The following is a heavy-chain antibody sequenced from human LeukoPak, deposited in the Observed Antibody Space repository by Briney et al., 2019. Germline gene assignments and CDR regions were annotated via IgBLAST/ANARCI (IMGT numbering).Heavy chain of an antibody. CDR3: ARGLSDSSWYGPFDY. CDR1: GGSISSYY. V-gene: IGHV4-4*07. CDR2: IYASGST. J-gene: IGHJ4*02. D-gene: IGHD6-13*01. Sequence: SDTLSLTCTVSGGSISSYYWSWIRQPAGKGLDLIGRIYASGSTNYNPSPKSRVTMSVDTSENQFSLKLSSVTAADTAVYYCARGLSDSSWYGPFDYWGQGTLVTVSS.